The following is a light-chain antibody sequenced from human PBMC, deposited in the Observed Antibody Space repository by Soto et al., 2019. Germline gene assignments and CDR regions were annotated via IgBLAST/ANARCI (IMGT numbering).Light chain of an antibody. V-gene: IGKV3-20*01. Sequence: IFLTQSPGSLSLSSGEIATLSCRASQTVRSSYLAWYQQRPGQPPKLLIYGAFNRAIGTPDRFSGSESGRDYNLTISRLDPEDSAVYYCQQYGDSITFGGGTKVEI. CDR3: QQYGDSIT. J-gene: IGKJ4*01. CDR2: GAF. CDR1: QTVRSSY.